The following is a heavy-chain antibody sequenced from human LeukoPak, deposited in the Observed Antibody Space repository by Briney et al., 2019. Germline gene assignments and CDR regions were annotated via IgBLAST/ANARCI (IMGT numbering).Heavy chain of an antibody. CDR3: ARTRGGDYTPQGYFSYGLDV. D-gene: IGHD4-17*01. J-gene: IGHJ6*02. CDR1: GYTFAGHY. CDR2: INPNEGDT. V-gene: IGHV1-2*02. Sequence: EASVRVSCEAYGYTFAGHYIHWVRQAPGQGLERMGWINPNEGDTEYAPKFQGRVTMTRETSISTAYMDLGGLTSDDTAVYFCARTRGGDYTPQGYFSYGLDVWGQGTTVTVS.